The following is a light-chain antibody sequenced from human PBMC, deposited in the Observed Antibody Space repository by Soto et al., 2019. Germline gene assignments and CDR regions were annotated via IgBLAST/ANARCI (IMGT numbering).Light chain of an antibody. CDR2: AAS. V-gene: IGKV1-27*01. CDR1: QGIRND. CDR3: QNYNSVPFT. J-gene: IGKJ3*01. Sequence: DIQMTQSPSSLSAFVGDRVTITCQASQGIRNDLAWYQQKPGKVPKLLIYAASALQSGVPSRFSGSGAGTDFTLSISSLQPEDVATYYCQNYNSVPFTFGPGTKANVK.